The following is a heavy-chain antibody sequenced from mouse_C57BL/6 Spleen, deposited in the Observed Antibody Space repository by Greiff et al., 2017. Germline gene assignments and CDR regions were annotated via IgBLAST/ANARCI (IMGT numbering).Heavy chain of an antibody. J-gene: IGHJ4*01. CDR1: GYTFTDYY. CDR3: ARYGGVYAMDY. Sequence: VQLQQSGPELVKPGASVKISCKASGYTFTDYYMNWVKQSHGKSLEWIGDINPNNGGTSYNQKFKGKATLTVDKSSSTAYMELRSLTSEDSAVYYCARYGGVYAMDYWGQGTSVTVSS. CDR2: INPNNGGT. D-gene: IGHD1-1*02. V-gene: IGHV1-26*01.